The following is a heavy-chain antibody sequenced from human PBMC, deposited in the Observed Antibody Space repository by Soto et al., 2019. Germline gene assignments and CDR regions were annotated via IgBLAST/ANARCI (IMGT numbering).Heavy chain of an antibody. V-gene: IGHV3-9*01. J-gene: IGHJ6*02. CDR3: AKGTRSSYYYGMDV. Sequence: EVQLVESGGGLVQPGRSLRLSCAVSGFTFDDYAMHWVRQAPGKGLEWVSGLSWNGDYSGYADSVKGRFTISRDKTKNSLYLQMTSLRAEDTALYYCAKGTRSSYYYGMDVWGQGTTVTVSS. CDR1: GFTFDDYA. CDR2: LSWNGDYS. D-gene: IGHD6-6*01.